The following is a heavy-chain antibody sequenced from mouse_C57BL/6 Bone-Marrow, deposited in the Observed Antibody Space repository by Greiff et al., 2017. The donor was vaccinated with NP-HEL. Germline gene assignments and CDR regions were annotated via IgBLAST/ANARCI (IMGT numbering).Heavy chain of an antibody. D-gene: IGHD4-1*01. V-gene: IGHV14-4*01. CDR1: GFNIKDDY. J-gene: IGHJ1*03. CDR3: TTDSTGVYWYFDV. CDR2: IDPENGDT. Sequence: EVQVVESGAELVRPGASVKLSCTASGFNIKDDYMHWVKQRPEQGLEWIGWIDPENGDTEYASKFQGKATITADTSSNTAYLQLSSLTSEDTAVYYCTTDSTGVYWYFDVWGTGTTVTVSS.